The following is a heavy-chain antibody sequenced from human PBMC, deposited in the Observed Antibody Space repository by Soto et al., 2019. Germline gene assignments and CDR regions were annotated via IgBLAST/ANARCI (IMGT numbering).Heavy chain of an antibody. D-gene: IGHD2-15*01. CDR2: IFYSGSF. CDR3: ARSGGSGDNWFDP. CDR1: GGSLSSYY. J-gene: IGHJ5*02. V-gene: IGHV4-59*12. Sequence: PSETLSLTCTVSGGSLSSYYWGWIRQSPGKGLEWIGSIFYSGSFNHNPSLKSRATISLDTSKNQFSLKLTSVTAADTAVYYCARSGGSGDNWFDPWGQGTLVTVSS.